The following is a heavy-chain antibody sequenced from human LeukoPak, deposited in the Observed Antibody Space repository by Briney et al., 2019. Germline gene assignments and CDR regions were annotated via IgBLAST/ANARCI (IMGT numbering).Heavy chain of an antibody. CDR3: ARVRSYSSYYYYYMDV. CDR2: IRYDGSNK. CDR1: GFTFSSYG. Sequence: SGGSLRLSCAASGFTFSSYGMHWVRQAPGKGLEWVAFIRYDGSNKYYADSVKGRFTISRDNAKNSLYLQMNSLRAEDTAVYHCARVRSYSSYYYYYMDVWGKGTTVTVSS. J-gene: IGHJ6*03. D-gene: IGHD1-26*01. V-gene: IGHV3-30*02.